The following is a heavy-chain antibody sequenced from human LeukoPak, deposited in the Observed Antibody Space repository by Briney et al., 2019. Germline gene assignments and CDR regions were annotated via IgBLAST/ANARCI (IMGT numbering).Heavy chain of an antibody. CDR3: ARGSSPNYYDSSGLDY. V-gene: IGHV1-69*13. J-gene: IGHJ4*02. D-gene: IGHD3-22*01. CDR1: GGTFSSYA. CDR2: IIPIFGTA. Sequence: SVKVSCKASGGTFSSYAISCVRQAPGQGLEWMGGIIPIFGTANYAQKFQGRVTITADESTSTAYMELSSLRSEDTAVYYCARGSSPNYYDSSGLDYWGQGTLVTVSS.